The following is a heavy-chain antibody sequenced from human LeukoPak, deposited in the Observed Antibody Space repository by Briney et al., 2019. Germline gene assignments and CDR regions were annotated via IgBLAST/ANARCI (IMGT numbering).Heavy chain of an antibody. CDR3: ARANYYDSSGYSRGAFDI. CDR2: IFHRGST. J-gene: IGHJ3*02. CDR1: GYSISSGFY. D-gene: IGHD3-22*01. V-gene: IGHV4-38-2*02. Sequence: SETLSLTCSVSGYSISSGFYWGWTRQPPGQGLEWIGSIFHRGSTYYKSSLKSRITISVDTSKNQFSLKLSSVTAADTAVYYCARANYYDSSGYSRGAFDIWGQGTMVTVSS.